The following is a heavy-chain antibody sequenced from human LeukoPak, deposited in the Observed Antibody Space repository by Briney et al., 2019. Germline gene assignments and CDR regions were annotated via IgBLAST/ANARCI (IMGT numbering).Heavy chain of an antibody. CDR1: GGSISSYY. Sequence: SETLSLTXTVSGGSISSYYWSWIRQPPGKGLEWIGYIYYSGSTNYNPSLKGRVTISVDTSKNQFSLKLSSVTAADTAVYYCARYVWGSYPTFEDYWGQGTLVTVSS. V-gene: IGHV4-59*01. CDR2: IYYSGST. D-gene: IGHD3-16*02. J-gene: IGHJ4*02. CDR3: ARYVWGSYPTFEDY.